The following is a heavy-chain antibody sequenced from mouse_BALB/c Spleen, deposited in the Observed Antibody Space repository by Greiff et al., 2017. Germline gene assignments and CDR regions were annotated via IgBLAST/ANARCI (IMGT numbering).Heavy chain of an antibody. CDR2: ISYDGSN. CDR1: GYSITSGYY. D-gene: IGHD1-1*01. Sequence: EVKLVESGPGLVKPSQSLSLTCSVTGYSITSGYYWNWIRQFPGNKLEWMGYISYDGSNNYNPSLKNRISITRDTSKNQFFLKLNSVTTEDTATYYCARSSSPYYAMDYWGQGTSVTVSS. J-gene: IGHJ4*01. CDR3: ARSSSPYYAMDY. V-gene: IGHV3-6*02.